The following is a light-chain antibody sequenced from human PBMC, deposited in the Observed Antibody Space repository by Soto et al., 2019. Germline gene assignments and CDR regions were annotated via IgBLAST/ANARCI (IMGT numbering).Light chain of an antibody. CDR1: QSVSSSY. CDR3: PQYGSFIT. V-gene: IGKV3-20*01. Sequence: EIVLTQSPGTLSLSPGERATLSCRASQSVSSSYLAWYQQKPGQAPRLLIYGASSRATGIPDRFSGSGSGTDFTLTISRLEPEDFAVYYCPQYGSFITFGQGTRLEIK. CDR2: GAS. J-gene: IGKJ5*01.